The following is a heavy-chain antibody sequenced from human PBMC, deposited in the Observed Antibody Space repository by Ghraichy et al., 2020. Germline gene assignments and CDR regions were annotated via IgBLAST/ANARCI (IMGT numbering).Heavy chain of an antibody. D-gene: IGHD3-3*01. CDR2: INPLFGTI. CDR3: ARDPLHDASGYYFDL. Sequence: SVKVSCKASGGTFSTFDMSWVLEAPGQGLEWMGGINPLFGTIYYAQKFQGRATFSADESTTTVYMELSSLKSEDTAVYYCARDPLHDASGYYFDLWGQGTLVTVSS. V-gene: IGHV1-69*13. J-gene: IGHJ4*02. CDR1: GGTFSTFD.